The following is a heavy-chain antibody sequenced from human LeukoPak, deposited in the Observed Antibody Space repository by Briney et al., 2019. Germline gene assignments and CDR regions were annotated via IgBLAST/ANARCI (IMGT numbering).Heavy chain of an antibody. CDR2: ISYDGSNK. CDR1: GFAFSIYA. Sequence: GGSLRLSCAASGFAFSIYAMSWVRQAPGKGLEWVAVISYDGSNKYYADSVKGRFTISRDNSKNTLYLQMNSLRAEDTAVYYCARDPGRYDYVWGSYRHRRERAFDYWGQGTLVTVSS. CDR3: ARDPGRYDYVWGSYRHRRERAFDY. V-gene: IGHV3-30-3*01. D-gene: IGHD3-16*02. J-gene: IGHJ4*02.